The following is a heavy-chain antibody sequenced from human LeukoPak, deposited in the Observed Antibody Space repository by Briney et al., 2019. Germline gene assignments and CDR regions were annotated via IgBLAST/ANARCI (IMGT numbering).Heavy chain of an antibody. D-gene: IGHD3-22*01. CDR1: GFTFRSFA. CDR3: ARDSRVVVINVWFDP. V-gene: IGHV3-23*01. CDR2: ISGGGDFT. J-gene: IGHJ5*02. Sequence: GGSLRLSCAASGFTFRSFAMNWVRQAPGKGLECVSAISGGGDFTKYADSVKGRFTISRDNSKSTLYLQMNSLRAEDTAVYYCARDSRVVVINVWFDPWGQGTLVTVSS.